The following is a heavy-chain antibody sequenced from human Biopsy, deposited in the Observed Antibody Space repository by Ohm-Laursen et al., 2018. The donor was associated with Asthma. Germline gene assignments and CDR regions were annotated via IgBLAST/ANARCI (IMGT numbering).Heavy chain of an antibody. D-gene: IGHD4-23*01. CDR2: ISVYNGNT. V-gene: IGHV1-18*01. J-gene: IGHJ6*02. Sequence: SSVKVSCNTSGYTFNSAGVTWVRQAPGQGLEWMGWISVYNGNTKVAQKLQDRVTMITDTSTSTAYMELRSLRSDDTAVYFRARAVDYSYYYGIDVWGQGTTVTVS. CDR1: GYTFNSAG. CDR3: ARAVDYSYYYGIDV.